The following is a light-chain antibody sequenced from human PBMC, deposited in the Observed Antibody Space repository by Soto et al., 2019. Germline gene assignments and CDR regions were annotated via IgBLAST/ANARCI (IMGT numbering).Light chain of an antibody. CDR2: DAS. J-gene: IGKJ1*01. CDR3: QQYNSYRT. V-gene: IGKV1-5*01. CDR1: QTISIW. Sequence: DIQMTQSPSTLSASVGDRVTITCRARQTISIWLAWYQQKSGKAPKLLIYDASILESGVPSRFSGSGSGTEFTLTISSLQPDDVATYYCQQYNSYRTFGQGTKVEIK.